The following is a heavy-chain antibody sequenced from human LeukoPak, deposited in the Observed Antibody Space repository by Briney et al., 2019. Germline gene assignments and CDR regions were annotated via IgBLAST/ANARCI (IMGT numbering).Heavy chain of an antibody. J-gene: IGHJ4*02. Sequence: PGGSLRLSCAAFGFTFTSYWMNWVRQAPGKGLEWVANIKEDGSEKYYVDSVKGRFTISRDNAKNSVYLQMNSLRAEDTAVYYCARDNGFWGQGTLVTVSS. V-gene: IGHV3-7*03. D-gene: IGHD2-8*01. CDR1: GFTFTSYW. CDR2: IKEDGSEK. CDR3: ARDNGF.